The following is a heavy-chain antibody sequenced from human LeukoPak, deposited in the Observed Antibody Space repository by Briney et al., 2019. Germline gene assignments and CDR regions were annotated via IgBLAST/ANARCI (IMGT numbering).Heavy chain of an antibody. Sequence: SETLSLTCTVSGGSISDSLWSWIRQPAGRGLEWIGRIHISGSTNYNPSLTSRVTMSVDTSKNQSSLKLSSVTAADTAVYYCAKGVGGSYYRYWGQGALVIVSS. D-gene: IGHD1-26*01. CDR1: GGSISDSL. CDR2: IHISGST. CDR3: AKGVGGSYYRY. V-gene: IGHV4-4*07. J-gene: IGHJ4*02.